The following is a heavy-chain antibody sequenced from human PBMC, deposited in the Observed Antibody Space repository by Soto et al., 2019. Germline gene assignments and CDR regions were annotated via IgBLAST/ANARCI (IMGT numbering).Heavy chain of an antibody. J-gene: IGHJ4*02. CDR2: ISYDGSNK. CDR1: GFTFSSYA. CDR3: ARGRYYDFWSGYSPVDY. D-gene: IGHD3-3*01. V-gene: IGHV3-30-3*01. Sequence: GGSLRLSCAASGFTFSSYAMHWVRQAPGKGLEWVAVISYDGSNKYYADSVKGRFTISRDNSKNTLYLQMNSLRGEDTACYYCARGRYYDFWSGYSPVDYWGQGTLVTVSS.